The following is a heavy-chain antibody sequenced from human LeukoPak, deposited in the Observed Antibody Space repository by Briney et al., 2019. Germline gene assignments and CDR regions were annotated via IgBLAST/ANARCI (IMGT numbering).Heavy chain of an antibody. CDR3: ASSGREYCSGGSCY. D-gene: IGHD2-15*01. Sequence: ASVKVSCKASGYTFTGYDMHWGRQAPGQGLEWMGWINPNSGGTTYAQKSQGRVTTTRDKSISTAYMELSRLRSDDTAVYYCASSGREYCSGGSCYWGQGTLVTVSS. J-gene: IGHJ4*02. CDR2: INPNSGGT. V-gene: IGHV1-2*02. CDR1: GYTFTGYD.